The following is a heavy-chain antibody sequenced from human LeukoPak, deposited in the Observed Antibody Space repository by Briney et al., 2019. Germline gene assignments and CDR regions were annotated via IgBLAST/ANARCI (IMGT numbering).Heavy chain of an antibody. CDR1: GGSISSYH. Sequence: SETLSLTCTVSGGSISSYHWSWIRQPPGKGLEWIGYIYYSGSTYYNPSLKSRVTISVDTSKNQFSLKLSSVTAADTAVYYCARWLSYYFDYWGQGTLVTVSS. J-gene: IGHJ4*02. CDR2: IYYSGST. CDR3: ARWLSYYFDY. D-gene: IGHD3-22*01. V-gene: IGHV4-59*06.